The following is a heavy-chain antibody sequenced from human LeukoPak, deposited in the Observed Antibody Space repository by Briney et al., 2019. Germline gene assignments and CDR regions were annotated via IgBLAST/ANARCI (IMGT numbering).Heavy chain of an antibody. CDR1: GFSLSSYY. CDR2: IYSGSLA. Sequence: GGSLRLSCAASGFSLSSYYMSWVRQAPGKGLEWVSVIYSGSLAYYADSVKGRFTISRDNSKNTLYIQMNSLRAEDTAVYYCARDSGIGLDFWGQGTLVTVSS. CDR3: ARDSGIGLDF. D-gene: IGHD6-25*01. J-gene: IGHJ4*02. V-gene: IGHV3-66*01.